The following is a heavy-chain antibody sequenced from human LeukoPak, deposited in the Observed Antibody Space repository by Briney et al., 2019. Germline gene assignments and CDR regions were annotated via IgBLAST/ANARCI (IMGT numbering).Heavy chain of an antibody. J-gene: IGHJ3*02. Sequence: SETLSLTCTVSGGSISSYYWSWLRQPPGKGLEWIGYIYYSGSTNYNPSLKSRVTISVDTSKNQFSLTLSSVTAADTAVYYCARATFGGSYYAFDIWGQGTMVTVSS. CDR1: GGSISSYY. CDR2: IYYSGST. D-gene: IGHD1-26*01. CDR3: ARATFGGSYYAFDI. V-gene: IGHV4-59*01.